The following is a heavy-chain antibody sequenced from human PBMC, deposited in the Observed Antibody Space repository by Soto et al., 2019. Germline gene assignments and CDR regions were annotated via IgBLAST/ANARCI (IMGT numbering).Heavy chain of an antibody. CDR1: GFSVSRNY. Sequence: QLVETGGGLIQPGTSLTLSCAASGFSVSRNYMTWVRQAPGKGLEWVSFVYSGGATFYADSVKGRFILSRDDSQNTMYLQMNNLRAEATAVYDCARVQGRLWGRGTLVTVAS. CDR3: ARVQGRL. V-gene: IGHV3-53*02. J-gene: IGHJ4*02. CDR2: VYSGGAT.